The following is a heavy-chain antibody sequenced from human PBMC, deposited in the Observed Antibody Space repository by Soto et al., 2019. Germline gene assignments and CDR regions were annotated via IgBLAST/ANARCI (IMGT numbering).Heavy chain of an antibody. J-gene: IGHJ4*02. CDR2: IIPILGIA. CDR3: ASHYCSSTSCYIWGLDY. D-gene: IGHD2-2*02. Sequence: QVQLVQSGAEVKKPGSSVKVSCKASGGTFSSYTISWVRQAPGQGLEWMGRIIPILGIANYAQKFQGRVTITADNSTSTAYMELSSLRSEDTAVYYCASHYCSSTSCYIWGLDYWGQGTLVTVSS. CDR1: GGTFSSYT. V-gene: IGHV1-69*02.